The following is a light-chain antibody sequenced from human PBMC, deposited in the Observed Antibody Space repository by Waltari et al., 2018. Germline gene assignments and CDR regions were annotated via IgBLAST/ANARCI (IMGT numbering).Light chain of an antibody. CDR3: ATWDDSLRMV. V-gene: IGLV1-47*01. CDR2: SNN. J-gene: IGLJ3*02. CDR1: SSNLGHNY. Sequence: QSVLRQPPSASGTPGQRATISCSGSSSNLGHNYVYWYQQLPGTAPKLLIYSNNQRPSGVPDRFSGSKSGTSASLAINGLRSEDEADYYCATWDDSLRMVFGGGTELTVL.